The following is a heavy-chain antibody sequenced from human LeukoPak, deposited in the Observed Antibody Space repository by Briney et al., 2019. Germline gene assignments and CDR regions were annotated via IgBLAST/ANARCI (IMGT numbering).Heavy chain of an antibody. CDR1: GGSISSYY. CDR3: ARGARTVVGATRGIDY. V-gene: IGHV4-59*12. CDR2: IYYSGST. Sequence: SETLSLTCTVSGGSISSYYWSWIRQPPGKGLEWIGYIYYSGSTNYNPSLKSRVTISVDTSKNQFSLKLSSVTAADTAVYYCARGARTVVGATRGIDYWGQGTLVTVSS. J-gene: IGHJ4*02. D-gene: IGHD1-26*01.